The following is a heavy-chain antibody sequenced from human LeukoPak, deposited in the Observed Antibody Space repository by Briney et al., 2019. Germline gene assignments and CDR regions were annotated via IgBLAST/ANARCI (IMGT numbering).Heavy chain of an antibody. D-gene: IGHD5-12*01. CDR1: GDYITSGGYP. CDR2: IHHTGIT. V-gene: IGHV4-30-2*01. J-gene: IGHJ4*02. Sequence: SQTLSLTCTVTGDYITSGGYPWCWVRQPLGKGLDWIGFIHHTGITSYNPSLKSRVTMSVDTSKNQFSLRLSSVTAADTAVYYCARGGWLGLPIDYWGQGTLVTVSS. CDR3: ARGGWLGLPIDY.